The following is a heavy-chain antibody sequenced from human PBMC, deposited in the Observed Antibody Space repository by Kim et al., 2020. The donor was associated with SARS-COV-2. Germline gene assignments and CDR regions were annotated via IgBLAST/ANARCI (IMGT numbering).Heavy chain of an antibody. Sequence: TYYHPSLKSLVTISVDTSKNQFSLKLSSVTATDTAVYYCARLGLRSGMDVWGQGTTVTVSS. V-gene: IGHV4-39*01. J-gene: IGHJ6*02. D-gene: IGHD5-12*01. CDR3: ARLGLRSGMDV. CDR2: T.